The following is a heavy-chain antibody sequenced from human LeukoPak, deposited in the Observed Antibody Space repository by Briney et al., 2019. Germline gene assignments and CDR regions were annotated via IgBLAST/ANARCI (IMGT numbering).Heavy chain of an antibody. CDR1: GFTFSSYA. J-gene: IGHJ4*02. Sequence: GGSLRLSCAASGFTFSSYAMHWVRQAPGKGLEYVSAISSNGGSTYYANSVKGSFTISRDNSKNTLYLQMGSLRAEDMAVYYCARGSGYSYGTPFDYWGQGTLVTVSS. V-gene: IGHV3-64*01. CDR3: ARGSGYSYGTPFDY. D-gene: IGHD5-18*01. CDR2: ISSNGGST.